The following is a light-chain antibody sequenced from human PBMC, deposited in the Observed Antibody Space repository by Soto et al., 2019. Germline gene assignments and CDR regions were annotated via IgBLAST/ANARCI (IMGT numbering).Light chain of an antibody. CDR1: SSDVGGYNY. J-gene: IGLJ2*01. V-gene: IGLV2-14*01. CDR3: SSYTSSTTVI. Sequence: QSALTQPASVSGSPGQSITISCTGTSSDVGGYNYVSWYQQHPGKGPKLMIYDVSNRPSGVSNRFSGSKSGNTASLTISGLQAEDEDDYYCSSYTSSTTVIFGGGTKQTVL. CDR2: DVS.